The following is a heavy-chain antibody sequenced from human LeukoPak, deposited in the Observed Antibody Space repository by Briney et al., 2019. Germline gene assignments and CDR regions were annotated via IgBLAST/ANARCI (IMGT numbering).Heavy chain of an antibody. CDR3: VRVGCSSTSCYGEFDY. D-gene: IGHD2-2*01. CDR2: IIPIFGTA. CDR1: GGTFSSYA. V-gene: IGHV1-69*01. Sequence: ASVKVSCKASGGTFSSYAISWVRQAPGQGLEWMGGIIPIFGTANYAQKFQGRVTITADESTSTAYMELSSLRSEDTAVYYCVRVGCSSTSCYGEFDYWGQGTLVTVSS. J-gene: IGHJ4*02.